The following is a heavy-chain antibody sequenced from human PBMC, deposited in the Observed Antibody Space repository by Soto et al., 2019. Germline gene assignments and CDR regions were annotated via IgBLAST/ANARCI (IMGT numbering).Heavy chain of an antibody. CDR3: VRARATDSRPDY. D-gene: IGHD3-22*01. CDR1: GFTFSLYA. Sequence: GGSLRLSCAASGFTFSLYAMIWVHQAPGKGLEWVSSVSSGSSYIYSADSLKGRFTISRDDAKNSLYLQMNSLRADDTAIYYCVRARATDSRPDYWGQGSLVTVSS. CDR2: VSSGSSYI. V-gene: IGHV3-21*01. J-gene: IGHJ4*02.